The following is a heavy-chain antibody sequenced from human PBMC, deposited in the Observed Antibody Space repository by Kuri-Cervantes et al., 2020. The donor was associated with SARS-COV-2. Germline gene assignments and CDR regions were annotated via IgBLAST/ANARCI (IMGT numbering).Heavy chain of an antibody. J-gene: IGHJ6*02. CDR2: IRSKAYGGTT. CDR3: TSMRGIHLWSPYYYYGMDV. CDR1: GFTFGDYA. V-gene: IGHV3-49*03. Sequence: GESLKISCTASGFTFGDYAMSWFRQAPGTGLEWVGFIRSKAYGGTTEYAASVKGRFTISRDDSKSTLDLQMNSLKTEDTAVYYCTSMRGIHLWSPYYYYGMDVWGQGTTVTVSS. D-gene: IGHD5-18*01.